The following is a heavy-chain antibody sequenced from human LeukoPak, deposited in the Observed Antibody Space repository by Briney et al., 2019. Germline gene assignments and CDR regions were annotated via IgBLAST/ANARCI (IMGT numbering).Heavy chain of an antibody. Sequence: GGSLRLSCAASEFTFSSSAMSWVRQAPGRGLEWVSTNGSSGSVTYYADSVKGRFTISRDNSKSTLYLQMNSLRAEDTAVYHCATDRYYGPIDYWGQGTLVTVSS. CDR2: NGSSGSVT. V-gene: IGHV3-23*01. J-gene: IGHJ4*02. D-gene: IGHD4-17*01. CDR3: ATDRYYGPIDY. CDR1: EFTFSSSA.